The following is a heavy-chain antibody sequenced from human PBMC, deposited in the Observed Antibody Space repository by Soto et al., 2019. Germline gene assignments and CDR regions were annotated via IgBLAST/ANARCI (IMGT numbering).Heavy chain of an antibody. CDR1: GGTFSSYT. Sequence: QVQLVQSGAEVKKPGSSVKVSCKASGGTFSSYTISWVRQAPGQGLEWMGRIIPILGIANYAQKFQGRVTITADKSTSTAYMELSSLRSEDTAVYYCARDEISRPNFDYWGQGTLVTVSS. V-gene: IGHV1-69*08. J-gene: IGHJ4*02. CDR3: ARDEISRPNFDY. CDR2: IIPILGIA.